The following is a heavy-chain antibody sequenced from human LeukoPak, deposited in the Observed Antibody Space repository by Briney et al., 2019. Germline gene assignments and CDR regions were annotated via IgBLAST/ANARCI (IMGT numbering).Heavy chain of an antibody. J-gene: IGHJ4*02. D-gene: IGHD5-18*01. Sequence: GGSLRLSCAASGSTFSSYAMSWVRQAPGKGREWVSAISGSGGSTYYADSVKGRFTISRDNSKNTLYLQMNSLRAEDTAVYYCAKDRIQLWPYIGLFDYWGQGTLVTVSS. CDR1: GSTFSSYA. CDR2: ISGSGGST. CDR3: AKDRIQLWPYIGLFDY. V-gene: IGHV3-23*01.